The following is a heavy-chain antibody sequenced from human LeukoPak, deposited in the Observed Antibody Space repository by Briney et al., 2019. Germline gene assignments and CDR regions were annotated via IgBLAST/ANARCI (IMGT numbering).Heavy chain of an antibody. J-gene: IGHJ4*02. V-gene: IGHV4-59*08. CDR1: GGSINSYY. Sequence: SETLSLTCTVSGGSINSYYWSWIRQPPGKGLEWIGWIYYSGGTLYNPSLKSRATLAVDMSKNNFSLKLTSVTAADTAVYYCARGPTVDYFEGSGYYYFDYWGQGTLVTVSS. D-gene: IGHD3-22*01. CDR3: ARGPTVDYFEGSGYYYFDY. CDR2: IYYSGGT.